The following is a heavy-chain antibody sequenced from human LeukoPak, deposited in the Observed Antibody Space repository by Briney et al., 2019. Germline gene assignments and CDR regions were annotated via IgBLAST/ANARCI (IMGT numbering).Heavy chain of an antibody. CDR1: GGSFSGYS. CDR3: ARYRGGGYNCLDF. Sequence: SETLSLTCAVYGGSFSGYSWTWIRQPPGKGLDWIGEINHSGSTNYNPSLTSRVSMSVKTSENQFSLKLTSLTAADTAIYYCARYRGGGYNCLDFWGQGTPVTVSS. V-gene: IGHV4-34*01. CDR2: INHSGST. J-gene: IGHJ4*02. D-gene: IGHD5-24*01.